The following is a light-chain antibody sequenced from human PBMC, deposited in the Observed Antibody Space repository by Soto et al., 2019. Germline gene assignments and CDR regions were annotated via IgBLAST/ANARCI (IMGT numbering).Light chain of an antibody. J-gene: IGKJ4*01. CDR2: GAS. CDR1: QSVSSN. V-gene: IGKV3-15*01. CDR3: QQYNNWPLT. Sequence: EIVMTQSPATLSVSPGERATLSCRASQSVSSNLAWYQQKPGQAPRLLIYGASTRATGISVRFSGSGSGTDFTLTISSLQSEDFAVYYCQQYNNWPLTFGGGTKVEIK.